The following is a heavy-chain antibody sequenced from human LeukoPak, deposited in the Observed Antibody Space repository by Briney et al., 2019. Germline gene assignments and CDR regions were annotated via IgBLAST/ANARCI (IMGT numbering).Heavy chain of an antibody. J-gene: IGHJ4*02. CDR2: IYPGDSVT. CDR3: ARRYCSGTSCYHFDY. Sequence: GDSLKISCLGSGYSFTSYWIAWVRQMPGKGLEWMGIIYPGDSVTRYRPSFQGQVTISADKSISTAYLQWSSLKAPDTAMYYCARRYCSGTSCYHFDYWGQGTLVTVPS. CDR1: GYSFTSYW. D-gene: IGHD2-2*01. V-gene: IGHV5-51*01.